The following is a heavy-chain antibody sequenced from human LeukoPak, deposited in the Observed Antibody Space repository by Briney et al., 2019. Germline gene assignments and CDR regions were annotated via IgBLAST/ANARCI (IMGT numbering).Heavy chain of an antibody. Sequence: SPTLYLTCAVSGGSISSGAHYWNWIRRHPGQGLEWFGHIYNAGSAYYNQSLMSRVSISIDTSENQFSLKLSSVTAADTAVYYCASTHCASPSCYSYYYSGLDVWGQGTTVIVSS. D-gene: IGHD2-2*01. CDR2: IYNAGSA. CDR1: GGSISSGAHY. J-gene: IGHJ6*02. V-gene: IGHV4-31*11. CDR3: ASTHCASPSCYSYYYSGLDV.